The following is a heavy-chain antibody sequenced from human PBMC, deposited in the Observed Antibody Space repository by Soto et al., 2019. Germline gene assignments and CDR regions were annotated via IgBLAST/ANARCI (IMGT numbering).Heavy chain of an antibody. V-gene: IGHV3-66*01. CDR3: ARMGDSSGYSGWFDP. D-gene: IGHD3-22*01. Sequence: EVQLVESGGGLVQPGGSLRLSCAASGFTVSSNYMSWVRQAPGKGPEWVSVIYSGGSTYYADSVKGRFTISRDNSKNTLYLQMNSLRAEDTAVYYCARMGDSSGYSGWFDPWGQGTLVTVSS. J-gene: IGHJ5*02. CDR2: IYSGGST. CDR1: GFTVSSNY.